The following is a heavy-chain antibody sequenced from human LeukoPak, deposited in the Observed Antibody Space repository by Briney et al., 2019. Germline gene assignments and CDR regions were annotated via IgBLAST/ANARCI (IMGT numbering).Heavy chain of an antibody. V-gene: IGHV3-9*01. CDR3: AKATSGTVTTSLYYFDY. CDR1: GFSFSSYW. Sequence: GGSLRLSCAASGFSFSSYWMHWVRQAPGRGLEWVAGISWNSDTMVYADSVKGRFTISRDSAKNSLYLQMNSLRAEDTALYYCAKATSGTVTTSLYYFDYWGQGTLVTVSS. J-gene: IGHJ4*02. CDR2: ISWNSDTM. D-gene: IGHD4-17*01.